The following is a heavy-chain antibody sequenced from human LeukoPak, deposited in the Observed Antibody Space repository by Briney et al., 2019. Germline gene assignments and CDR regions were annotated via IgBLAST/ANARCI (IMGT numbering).Heavy chain of an antibody. Sequence: PGGSLRLSCAASGFTFSSYGMTWVRQAPGKGLEWVSAVSSNGAKKYYADSVKGRFTISRHNSKNMVFLQMNSLRAEDTAVYYCEKEEQRVITPGLDYSGQGTLVTVSS. D-gene: IGHD4-23*01. CDR3: EKEEQRVITPGLDY. CDR2: VSSNGAKK. J-gene: IGHJ4*02. CDR1: GFTFSSYG. V-gene: IGHV3-23*01.